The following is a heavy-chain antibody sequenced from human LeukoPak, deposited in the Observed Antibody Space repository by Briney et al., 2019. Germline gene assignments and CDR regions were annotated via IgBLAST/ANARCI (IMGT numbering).Heavy chain of an antibody. CDR2: ISSSSSYI. Sequence: GGSLRLSCAASGFTFSSYSMNWVRQAPGKGLEWVSSISSSSSYIYYADSVKGRFTISRDNAKNSLYLQMNSLRAEDTAVYHCAREETYYDYVWGSYRRVFDYWGQGTLVTVSS. D-gene: IGHD3-16*02. CDR3: AREETYYDYVWGSYRRVFDY. J-gene: IGHJ4*02. V-gene: IGHV3-21*01. CDR1: GFTFSSYS.